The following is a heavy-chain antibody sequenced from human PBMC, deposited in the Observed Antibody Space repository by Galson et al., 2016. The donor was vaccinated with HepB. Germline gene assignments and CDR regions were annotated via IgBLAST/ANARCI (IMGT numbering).Heavy chain of an antibody. CDR3: ARDPTQDPGNLLGAFDI. CDR1: GFTLSSYG. J-gene: IGHJ3*02. D-gene: IGHD2-15*01. V-gene: IGHV3-33*01. Sequence: SLRLSCAASGFTLSSYGMHWVRQAPGKGLEWVATIWADGYNKFYPDSVKGRFTISRDSSKNAMSLQMNSLRGEDTALYYCARDPTQDPGNLLGAFDIWGQGAMVSVSS. CDR2: IWADGYNK.